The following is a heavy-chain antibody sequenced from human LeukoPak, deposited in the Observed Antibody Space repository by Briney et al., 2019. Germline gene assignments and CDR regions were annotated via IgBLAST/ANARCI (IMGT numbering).Heavy chain of an antibody. D-gene: IGHD2-21*01. J-gene: IGHJ6*02. Sequence: SETLSLTCTVSGGSISRSSYYWGWIRQSPGKGLEWIGNIYYSGSTYYNPSLTSRVTISVDRTKNQFSLKLSSVTGADTALYYCARGGYISGAYGLDVWGQGTTVTVSS. CDR3: ARGGYISGAYGLDV. CDR1: GGSISRSSYY. CDR2: IYYSGST. V-gene: IGHV4-39*07.